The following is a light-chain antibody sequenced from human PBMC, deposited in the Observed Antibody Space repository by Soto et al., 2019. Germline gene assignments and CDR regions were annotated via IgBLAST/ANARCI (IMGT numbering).Light chain of an antibody. CDR2: GNS. Sequence: QSVLTQPPSVSGAPGQRVTISCTGSSSNIGAGYEVHWYQQLPGTAPKLLIYGNSNRPSGVPDRFSGSKSGTSASLAITGLQAEDEVDYYCQSYDSSLSGDVFGTGTKLTVL. CDR3: QSYDSSLSGDV. CDR1: SSNIGAGYE. V-gene: IGLV1-40*01. J-gene: IGLJ1*01.